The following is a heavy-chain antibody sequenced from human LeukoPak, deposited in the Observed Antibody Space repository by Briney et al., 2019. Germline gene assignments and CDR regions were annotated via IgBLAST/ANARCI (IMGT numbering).Heavy chain of an antibody. CDR3: AKLFWASGLPCSSWSRGDCYSRIGFHY. V-gene: IGHV3-23*01. Sequence: GGSLRLSCAASGFTVSSYAMSWVRQAPGKGLEWVSAISGSGGSTYYADSVKGRFTISRDNSKNTLYLQMNSLRAEDTAVYYCAKLFWASGLPCSSWSRGDCYSRIGFHYCGRGTLVTASS. D-gene: IGHD2-21*02. CDR1: GFTVSSYA. CDR2: ISGSGGST. J-gene: IGHJ4*02.